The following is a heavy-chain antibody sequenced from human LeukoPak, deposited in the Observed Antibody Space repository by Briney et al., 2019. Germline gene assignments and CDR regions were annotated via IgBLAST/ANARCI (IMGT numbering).Heavy chain of an antibody. V-gene: IGHV3-21*01. CDR2: ISSSSSYI. D-gene: IGHD3-10*01. J-gene: IGHJ6*04. CDR3: ARPPWGSGSFGYYYGMDV. Sequence: GGSLRLSCAASGFIVSRNYMSWVRQAPGKGLEWVSSISSSSSYIYYADSVKGRFTISRDNAKNSLYLQMNSLRAEDTAVYYCARPPWGSGSFGYYYGMDVWGKGTTVTVSS. CDR1: GFIVSRNY.